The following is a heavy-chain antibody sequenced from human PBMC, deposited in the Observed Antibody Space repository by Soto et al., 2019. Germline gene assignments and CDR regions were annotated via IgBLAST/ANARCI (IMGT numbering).Heavy chain of an antibody. Sequence: EVQLVESGGDLVQPGGSLRLSCAASGFTFSSYDFHWVRRATGKGLEWVSGIGTAGDTYYAGSVKGRFSMSRENAKNSLYLQMNRLRAGDTAVYYCTRGADGFDYWGQGTLVTVSS. V-gene: IGHV3-13*01. CDR2: IGTAGDT. D-gene: IGHD3-16*01. J-gene: IGHJ4*02. CDR1: GFTFSSYD. CDR3: TRGADGFDY.